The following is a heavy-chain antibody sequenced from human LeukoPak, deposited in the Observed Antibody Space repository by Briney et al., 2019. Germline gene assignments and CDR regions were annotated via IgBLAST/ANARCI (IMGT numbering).Heavy chain of an antibody. CDR2: IYSGGST. Sequence: PPGGSLRLSCAASGFTVSSNYMSWVRQAPGKGLEWVSVIYSGGSTYYADSVKGRFTISRDNSKNTLYLQMNSLRAEDTAVYYCARADYYDSSGYSPTNWYFDLWGRGTLVTVSS. CDR3: ARADYYDSSGYSPTNWYFDL. V-gene: IGHV3-66*02. D-gene: IGHD3-22*01. CDR1: GFTVSSNY. J-gene: IGHJ2*01.